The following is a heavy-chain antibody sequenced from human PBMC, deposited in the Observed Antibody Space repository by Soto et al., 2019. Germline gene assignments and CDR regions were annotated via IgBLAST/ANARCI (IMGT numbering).Heavy chain of an antibody. J-gene: IGHJ4*02. CDR1: GGSISSYF. V-gene: IGHV4-59*01. CDR2: IYYSGST. CDR3: ARVGYCGGDCSFPDY. Sequence: QVQLQESGPGLVKPSETLSLTCTVSGGSISSYFWSWIRQPPGKGLEWIGYIYYSGSTNYNPSLKSRVTISVATSKNQLSLKLSSVTAADTAVYYCARVGYCGGDCSFPDYWGQGTLVTVSS. D-gene: IGHD2-21*02.